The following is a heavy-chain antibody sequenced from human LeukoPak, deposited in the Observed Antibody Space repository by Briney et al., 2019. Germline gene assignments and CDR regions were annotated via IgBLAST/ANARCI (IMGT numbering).Heavy chain of an antibody. CDR1: GFTFFNYG. V-gene: IGHV3-7*01. CDR3: VTHEVTVITRSTFDN. D-gene: IGHD4-23*01. J-gene: IGHJ4*02. Sequence: AGGSLRLSCVASGFTFFNYGMSWVRQAPGKGLEWVANIKPDDTEKYYGNSVKGRFTILRDNAKNSVYLQMNSLRAEDTAVYYCVTHEVTVITRSTFDNWGQGTLVTVSS. CDR2: IKPDDTEK.